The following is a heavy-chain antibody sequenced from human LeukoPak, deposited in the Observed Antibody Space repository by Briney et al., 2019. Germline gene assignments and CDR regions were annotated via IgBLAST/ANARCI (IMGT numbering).Heavy chain of an antibody. Sequence: GGSLRLSCAASGFTFSSYAMSWVRQAPGKGLEWVSANSGSGGSTYYADSVKGRFTISRDNSKNTLYLQMNSLRAEDTAVYYCASSGRKYYFDYWGQGTLVTVSS. V-gene: IGHV3-23*01. J-gene: IGHJ4*02. CDR3: ASSGRKYYFDY. CDR1: GFTFSSYA. CDR2: NSGSGGST. D-gene: IGHD2-15*01.